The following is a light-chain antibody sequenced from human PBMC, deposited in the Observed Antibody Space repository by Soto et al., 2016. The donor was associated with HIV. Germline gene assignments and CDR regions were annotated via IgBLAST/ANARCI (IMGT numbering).Light chain of an antibody. Sequence: DIQMTQSPSSLAASVGDRVTITCRASQGVTNDLGWYQQKPGKAPKRLIYTASTLQAGVPSRFSGTRSGTEYTLIINSLQPEDFATYFCLQDYSHPFTFGQGTRLEIK. CDR2: TAS. CDR3: LQDYSHPFT. V-gene: IGKV1-17*01. J-gene: IGKJ2*01. CDR1: QGVTND.